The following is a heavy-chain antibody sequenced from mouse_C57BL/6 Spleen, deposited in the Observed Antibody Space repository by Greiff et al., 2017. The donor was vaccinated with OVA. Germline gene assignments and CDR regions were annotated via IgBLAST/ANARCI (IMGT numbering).Heavy chain of an antibody. CDR3: SNVCGCYAMDY. CDR1: GYTFTSYW. CDR2: INPSNGGT. J-gene: IGHJ4*01. Sequence: VQLQQPGTELVKPGASVKLSCKASGYTFTSYWMHWVKQRPGQGLEWIGNINPSNGGTNYNEKFKSKATLTVDKSSSTAYMQLSSLTSEDSAVDCWSNVCGCYAMDYWGQGTSVTVSS. V-gene: IGHV1-53*01.